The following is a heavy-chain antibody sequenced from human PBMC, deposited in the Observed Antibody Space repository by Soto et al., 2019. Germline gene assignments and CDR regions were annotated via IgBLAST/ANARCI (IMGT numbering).Heavy chain of an antibody. J-gene: IGHJ4*02. Sequence: QLQLQESGPGLVKPSETLSLTCTVSGGSISSSSYYWGWIRQPPGKGLEWIGSIDYSGSTYYNPSLKILVTISVDTSNNQFSLKLSSVTAADTAVYYCARHTPAISISDHWGQGTLVTVSS. V-gene: IGHV4-39*01. CDR3: ARHTPAISISDH. CDR2: IDYSGST. D-gene: IGHD2-15*01. CDR1: GGSISSSSYY.